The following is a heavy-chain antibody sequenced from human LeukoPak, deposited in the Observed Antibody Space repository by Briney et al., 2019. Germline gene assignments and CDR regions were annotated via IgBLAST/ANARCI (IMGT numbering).Heavy chain of an antibody. D-gene: IGHD2-8*01. CDR1: GGTFSSYA. J-gene: IGHJ6*03. CDR3: AIYCTNDVCYKTNYMDV. CDR2: IIPILGIA. V-gene: IGHV1-69*04. Sequence: ASVKVSCKASGGTFSSYAISWVRQAPGQGLEWMGRIIPILGIANYAQKFQGRVTITADKSTSTAYMELSSLRSEDTAVYYCAIYCTNDVCYKTNYMDVWGKGTTVTVSS.